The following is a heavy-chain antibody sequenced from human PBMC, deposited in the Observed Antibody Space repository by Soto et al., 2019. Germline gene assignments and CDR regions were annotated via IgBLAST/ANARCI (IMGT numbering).Heavy chain of an antibody. CDR2: ISYDGSNK. CDR3: AKWEQQLGMGY. Sequence: GGSLRLSCAASGFTFSSYGMHWVRQAPGKGLEWVAVISYDGSNKYYADSVKGRFTISRDNSKNTLYLQMNSLRAEDTAVYYCAKWEQQLGMGYWGQGTLVTVSS. J-gene: IGHJ4*02. V-gene: IGHV3-30*18. D-gene: IGHD6-13*01. CDR1: GFTFSSYG.